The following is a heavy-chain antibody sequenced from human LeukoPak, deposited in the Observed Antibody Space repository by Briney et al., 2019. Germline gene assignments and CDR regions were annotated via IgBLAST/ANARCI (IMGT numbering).Heavy chain of an antibody. J-gene: IGHJ5*02. CDR2: IIPILGIA. Sequence: SVKVSCKASGGTCSSYAISWVRQAPGQGLEWMGRIIPILGIANYAQKFQGRVTITADKSTSTAYMEVSSLRSEDTAVYYCARDRAARRGWFDPWGQGTLVTVSS. CDR3: ARDRAARRGWFDP. V-gene: IGHV1-69*04. CDR1: GGTCSSYA. D-gene: IGHD6-6*01.